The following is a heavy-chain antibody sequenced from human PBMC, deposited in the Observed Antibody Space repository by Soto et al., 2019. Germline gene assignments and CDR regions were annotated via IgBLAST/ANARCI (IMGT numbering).Heavy chain of an antibody. CDR1: NASISSRKW. D-gene: IGHD3-10*01. V-gene: IGHV4-4*02. CDR2: IYHSGSI. CDR3: ASKFGELLADAFDI. Sequence: QVHLQESGPGLVKPSGTLSLTCTVSNASISSRKWWTWVRQTPGKGLEWIGEIYHSGSINHNPSLKSRVTMSVDKSKNQFSLKMTSVTAAATGVYYCASKFGELLADAFDIWGQGTVVTVSS. J-gene: IGHJ3*02.